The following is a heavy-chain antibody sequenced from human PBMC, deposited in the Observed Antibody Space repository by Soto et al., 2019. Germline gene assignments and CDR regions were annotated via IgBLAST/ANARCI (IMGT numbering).Heavy chain of an antibody. CDR3: ARGYCTNGVCLTFDY. V-gene: IGHV4-30-2*01. D-gene: IGHD2-8*01. CDR1: GGSIRSGGYS. Sequence: QLQLQESGSGLVKPSQTLSLTCAVSGGSIRSGGYSWSWIRQPPGKGLAWIGYINHSGSTYYNPSLKSRVTISVDRSKNQFSLKLSPVTAADTAVYYCARGYCTNGVCLTFDYWGQGTLVTLSS. CDR2: INHSGST. J-gene: IGHJ4*02.